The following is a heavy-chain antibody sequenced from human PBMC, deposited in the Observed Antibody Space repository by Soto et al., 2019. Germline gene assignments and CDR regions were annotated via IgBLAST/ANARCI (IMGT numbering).Heavy chain of an antibody. J-gene: IGHJ5*02. CDR3: ARGIFYGSGSYLWFDP. CDR1: GGSFSGYY. Sequence: KPSETLSLTCAVYGGSFSGYYWSWIHQPPGKGLEWIGEINHSGSTNYNPSLKSRVTISVDTSKNQFSLKLSSVTAADTAVYYCARGIFYGSGSYLWFDPWGQGTLVTVSS. CDR2: INHSGST. V-gene: IGHV4-34*01. D-gene: IGHD3-10*01.